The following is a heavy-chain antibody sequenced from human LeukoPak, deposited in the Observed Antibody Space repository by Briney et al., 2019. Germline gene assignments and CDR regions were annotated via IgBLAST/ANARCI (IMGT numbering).Heavy chain of an antibody. D-gene: IGHD2-15*01. J-gene: IGHJ4*02. Sequence: GGSLRLSCAASGCTFSNYAIHWGRQAPGKGLECVSAISSIEGRIYYSNSVKGRFTISRDNSKNMVFLQMGSFRAEDMAVYYCARARRDCSGGTCFSYYFDNWGQGTLVTVSP. CDR3: ARARRDCSGGTCFSYYFDN. CDR2: ISSIEGRI. CDR1: GCTFSNYA. V-gene: IGHV3-64*01.